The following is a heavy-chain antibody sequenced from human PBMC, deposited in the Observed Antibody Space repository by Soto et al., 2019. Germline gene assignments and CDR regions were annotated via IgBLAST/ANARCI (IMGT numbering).Heavy chain of an antibody. J-gene: IGHJ6*02. V-gene: IGHV1-69*13. CDR1: GGSFSYYA. CDR3: ARGSRCSGSCYDKNYYYYGMDV. CDR2: IIPILGTA. D-gene: IGHD2-15*01. Sequence: SVKVSCKASGGSFSYYAISWVRQAPGQGLEWMGGIIPILGTANYAQIFQGRVTIAADESTSTAYMELSSLRSEDTAVYYCARGSRCSGSCYDKNYYYYGMDVWGQGTTVTVSS.